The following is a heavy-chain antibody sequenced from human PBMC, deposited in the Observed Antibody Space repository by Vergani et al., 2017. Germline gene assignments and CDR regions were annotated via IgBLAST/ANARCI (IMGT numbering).Heavy chain of an antibody. D-gene: IGHD3/OR15-3a*01. CDR1: GASVNTYY. Sequence: QVKLQESGPGLVKPSETLSLTCTVSGASVNTYYWSWIRQPPGKGLEWMGYVSLPGDTLYDPSVTGGMTISLNTSSNQFSLYLTSVTAADTAVCYCARCFRDEGMIYGGTVENWFDPWGQGTLVTVSS. CDR3: ARCFRDEGMIYGGTVENWFDP. J-gene: IGHJ5*02. V-gene: IGHV4-59*02. CDR2: VSLPGDT.